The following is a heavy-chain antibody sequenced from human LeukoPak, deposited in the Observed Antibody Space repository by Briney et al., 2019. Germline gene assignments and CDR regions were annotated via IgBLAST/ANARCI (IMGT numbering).Heavy chain of an antibody. V-gene: IGHV3-23*01. J-gene: IGHJ6*03. Sequence: LSGGSLRLSCAASGFTFSSYAMSWVRQAPGKGLEWVSAISGSGGSTYYADSVKGRFTISRDNSKNTLYLQMNSLRAEDTAVYYCAKGGVVPAAMLYHYYYMDVWGKGTTVTVSS. CDR2: ISGSGGST. CDR1: GFTFSSYA. D-gene: IGHD2-2*01. CDR3: AKGGVVPAAMLYHYYYMDV.